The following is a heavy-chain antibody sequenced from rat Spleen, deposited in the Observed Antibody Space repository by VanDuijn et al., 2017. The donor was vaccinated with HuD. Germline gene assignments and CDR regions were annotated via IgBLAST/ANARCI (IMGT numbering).Heavy chain of an antibody. CDR3: ARHLREASGVMDV. CDR1: GFSLTNYG. V-gene: IGHV2-72*01. D-gene: IGHD4-3*01. CDR2: IWAGGGT. J-gene: IGHJ4*01. Sequence: QVQLKESGPGLVQPSQTLSLTCTVSGFSLTNYGVSWVRQPPGEGLEWMGIIWAGGGTNHNSAVQSRLSISRDTSKSQVFLKMNSLQPEDTGTYYCARHLREASGVMDVWGQGASVTVSS.